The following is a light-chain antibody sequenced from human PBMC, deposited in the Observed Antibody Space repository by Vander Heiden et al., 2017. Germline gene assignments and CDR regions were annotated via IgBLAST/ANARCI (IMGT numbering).Light chain of an antibody. CDR3: GTWDTSLSVVV. V-gene: IGLV1-51*01. Sequence: QSVLTHPPSVSAAPGQKVTISCSGSSTNIGSYNVSCYQQHPGTAPKLLIYDNNKRPSGMPYRCSGAKTGTSATLGITGVQTGEEADYYCGTWDTSLSVVVFGGGTKLTVL. J-gene: IGLJ2*01. CDR2: DNN. CDR1: STNIGSYN.